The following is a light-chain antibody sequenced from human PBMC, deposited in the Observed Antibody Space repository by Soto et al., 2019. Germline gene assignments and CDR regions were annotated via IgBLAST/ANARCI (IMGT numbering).Light chain of an antibody. Sequence: QLVLTQPPSASGSPGRSVTISCTGTSSDVGGYDYVSWFQQHPGKAPKLIIYEVTKRPSGVPDRFSASKSGNTASLTVSGPQAEDGAEYYCSSFVAGNNYWVFGGGTKVTVL. J-gene: IGLJ3*02. CDR1: SSDVGGYDY. CDR3: SSFVAGNNYWV. CDR2: EVT. V-gene: IGLV2-8*01.